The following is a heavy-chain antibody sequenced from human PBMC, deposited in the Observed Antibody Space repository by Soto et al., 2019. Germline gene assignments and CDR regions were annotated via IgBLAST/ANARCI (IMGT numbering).Heavy chain of an antibody. CDR1: GFTFRSYG. V-gene: IGHV3-33*01. J-gene: IGHJ6*02. CDR2: IWYDGSNK. CDR3: ARDRGGMDV. Sequence: QVQLVESGGGVVQPGRSLRLSCAASGFTFRSYGMHWVRQAPGKGLEWVAVIWYDGSNKYYADSVKGRFTISRDNSKNTLDLQMSSLRAEDTAVYYCARDRGGMDVWGQGTTVTVSS.